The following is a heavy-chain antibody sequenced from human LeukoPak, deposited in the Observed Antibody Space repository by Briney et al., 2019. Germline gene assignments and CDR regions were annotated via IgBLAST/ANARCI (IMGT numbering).Heavy chain of an antibody. CDR3: ARMDYSKFRFYYHYYGMDV. J-gene: IGHJ6*02. D-gene: IGHD4-11*01. CDR1: GHTFSNSW. CDR2: IYPGDSET. V-gene: IGHV5-51*01. Sequence: GESLKISCKASGHTFSNSWIAWVRQMPGKGLDWVGIIYPGDSETRYNPSLEGQVTISADKSISTAYLQWSILKASDTAMYYCARMDYSKFRFYYHYYGMDVWGQGTTVTVSS.